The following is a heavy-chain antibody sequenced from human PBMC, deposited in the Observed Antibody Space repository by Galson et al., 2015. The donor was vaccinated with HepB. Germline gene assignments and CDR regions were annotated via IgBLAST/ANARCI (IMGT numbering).Heavy chain of an antibody. CDR1: GFTFSSYA. D-gene: IGHD3-10*01. Sequence: SLRLSCAASGFTFSSYAMHWVRQAPGKGLEWVAVISYDGSNKYYADSVKGRFTISRDNSKNTLYLQMNSLRAEDTAVYYCAKDHYYGSGSYYPSGLGPDDYWGQGTLVTVSS. CDR2: ISYDGSNK. CDR3: AKDHYYGSGSYYPSGLGPDDY. J-gene: IGHJ4*02. V-gene: IGHV3-30*04.